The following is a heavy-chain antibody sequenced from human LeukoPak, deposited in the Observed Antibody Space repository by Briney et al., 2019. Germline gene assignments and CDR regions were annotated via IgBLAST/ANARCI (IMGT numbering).Heavy chain of an antibody. V-gene: IGHV3-23*01. CDR1: GFTFSSYA. J-gene: IGHJ4*02. CDR2: LSGSGLST. Sequence: GGSLGLSCAASGFTFSSYAMSWVRQAPGKGLQWVSALSGSGLSTYYADSVKGRFTISRGNAKNSLYLQMNSLRVEDTAVYYCATGGALGGHFPYWGQGTLVTVSS. D-gene: IGHD1-26*01. CDR3: ATGGALGGHFPY.